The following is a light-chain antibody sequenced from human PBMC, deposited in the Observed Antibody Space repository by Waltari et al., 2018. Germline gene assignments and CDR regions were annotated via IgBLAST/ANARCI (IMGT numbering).Light chain of an antibody. V-gene: IGKV1-39*01. Sequence: DLQLTQSPSSLSAFVGDRVTITCRASQSANIYLNWYQQKPGNAPKLLIYAASNLQSGVPSRFSGSGSGTDFTLTITSLQPEDFATYFCQQSYSHPQTFGQGTKVEI. J-gene: IGKJ2*01. CDR2: AAS. CDR1: QSANIY. CDR3: QQSYSHPQT.